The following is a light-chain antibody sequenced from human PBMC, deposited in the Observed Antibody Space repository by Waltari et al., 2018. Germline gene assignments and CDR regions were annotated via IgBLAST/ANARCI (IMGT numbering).Light chain of an antibody. CDR1: SSNIGDNY. Sequence: QSVLTQPPSVSAAPGQKVTISCSGSSSNIGDNYVSWFQQFPGSAPKLLIYVNNKRPAGIPDRFSGSKSGTSATLGITGLQTGDEADYYCATWDYSLSAGVFGGGTKLTVL. V-gene: IGLV1-51*01. J-gene: IGLJ2*01. CDR3: ATWDYSLSAGV. CDR2: VNN.